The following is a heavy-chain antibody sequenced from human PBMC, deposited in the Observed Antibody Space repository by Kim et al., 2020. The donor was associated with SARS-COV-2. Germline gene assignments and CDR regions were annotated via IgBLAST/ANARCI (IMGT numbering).Heavy chain of an antibody. D-gene: IGHD7-27*01. CDR1: GFTFSDYY. CDR3: ARANWGRDAFDI. CDR2: ISSNGSAI. V-gene: IGHV3-11*01. Sequence: GGSLRLSCAASGFTFSDYYMSWIRQAPGKGLEWVSYISSNGSAIYYADSVRGRFTISRDNAKNTLYLQMNSLRAEDTAVYYCARANWGRDAFDIWGQGTMVTVSS. J-gene: IGHJ3*02.